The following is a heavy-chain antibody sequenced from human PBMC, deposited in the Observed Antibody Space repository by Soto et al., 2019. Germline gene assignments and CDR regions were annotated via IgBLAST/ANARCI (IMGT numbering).Heavy chain of an antibody. V-gene: IGHV3-23*01. CDR3: AKDGIRTILDY. CDR1: GFTFSNYA. D-gene: IGHD3-9*01. CDR2: ISGTGVSA. Sequence: EVQLLESGGGLVQPGGSLRLSCVASGFTFSNYAMSWVRQAPGKGLEWVSGISGTGVSAYYADSVKGRFTISRDNSKSTLFLQMSSLRAEDTATYHCAKDGIRTILDYWGQGTLATVSS. J-gene: IGHJ4*02.